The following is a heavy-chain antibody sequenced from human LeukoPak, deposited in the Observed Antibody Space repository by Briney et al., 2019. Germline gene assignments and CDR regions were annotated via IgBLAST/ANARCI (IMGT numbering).Heavy chain of an antibody. Sequence: GGSLRLSCAASGFTFSSYAMSWVRQAPGKGREWVSAISGSGGSTYYADSVKGRFTISRDNSKKKLYLQMNSLRAEDTAVYYCAKDGLYLAAELNWFDPWGQGTLVTVSS. CDR1: GFTFSSYA. D-gene: IGHD6-13*01. V-gene: IGHV3-23*01. J-gene: IGHJ5*02. CDR3: AKDGLYLAAELNWFDP. CDR2: ISGSGGST.